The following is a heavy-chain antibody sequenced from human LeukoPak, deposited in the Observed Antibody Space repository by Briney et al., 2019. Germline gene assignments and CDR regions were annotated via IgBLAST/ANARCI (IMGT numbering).Heavy chain of an antibody. CDR3: ARQGPGYSSSWYWFFDL. J-gene: IGHJ2*01. V-gene: IGHV5-51*01. Sequence: GASLQISCKGSGYIFTSFWIGWVRPLPGKRLEWMGIIYPGDSDTSYSPSFQGQVTISADKSISTAYLQWSSLKASDTAMYYCARQGPGYSSSWYWFFDLWGRGTLVTVSS. CDR2: IYPGDSDT. CDR1: GYIFTSFW. D-gene: IGHD6-13*01.